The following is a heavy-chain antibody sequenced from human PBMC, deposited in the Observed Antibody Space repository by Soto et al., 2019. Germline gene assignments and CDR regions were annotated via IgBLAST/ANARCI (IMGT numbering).Heavy chain of an antibody. Sequence: SETLSLTCTVSGGSISSYYWSWIRQPPGKGLEWIGYIYYSGSTNYNPSLKSRVTISVDTSKNRFSLKLSSVTAADTAVYYCARDRYGDGWFDPWGQGTLVTVSS. V-gene: IGHV4-59*01. J-gene: IGHJ5*02. CDR1: GGSISSYY. CDR2: IYYSGST. D-gene: IGHD4-17*01. CDR3: ARDRYGDGWFDP.